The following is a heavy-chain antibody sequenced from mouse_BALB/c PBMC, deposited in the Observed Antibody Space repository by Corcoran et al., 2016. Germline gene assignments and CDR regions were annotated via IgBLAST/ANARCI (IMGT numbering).Heavy chain of an antibody. CDR2: INPNNGGT. V-gene: IGHV1-18*01. J-gene: IGHJ2*01. Sequence: EVLLQQSGPELVKPGASVKIPCKASGYTFTDYNMDWVKQSHGKSLEWIGDINPNNGGTIYNQKFKGKATLTVDKSSSTAYMELRSLTSEDTAVYYCAREDGYYVFDYWGQGTTLTVSS. CDR1: GYTFTDYN. CDR3: AREDGYYVFDY. D-gene: IGHD2-3*01.